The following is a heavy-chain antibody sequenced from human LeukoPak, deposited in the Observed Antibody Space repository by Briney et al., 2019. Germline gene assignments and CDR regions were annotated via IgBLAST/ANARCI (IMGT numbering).Heavy chain of an antibody. CDR2: TFNSRSA. Sequence: SETLSLTCSVSGGSFSAYYWSWIRQPPGKGLEWIGYTFNSRSATYNPSLKSRATVSVDTSKNLFSLKLSSVTAADTAVYFCARHGSSWTFDYWGQRTLVTVS. CDR1: GGSFSAYY. D-gene: IGHD6-13*01. CDR3: ARHGSSWTFDY. J-gene: IGHJ4*02. V-gene: IGHV4-59*08.